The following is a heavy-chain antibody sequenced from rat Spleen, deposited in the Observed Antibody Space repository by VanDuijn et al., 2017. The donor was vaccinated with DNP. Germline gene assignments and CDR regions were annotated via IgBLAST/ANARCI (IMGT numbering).Heavy chain of an antibody. V-gene: IGHV5-22*01. D-gene: IGHD1-7*01. CDR1: GFTFSDYY. J-gene: IGHJ2*01. CDR3: ARGGYYGYFY. CDR2: ISYEGRST. Sequence: EVHLVESGGGLVQPGRSLKLSCAASGFTFSDYYMAWVRQAPKKGLEWVASISYEGRSTYYGDSVKGRFTISRDNTKRTLYLIMNSLRSEDTATYYCARGGYYGYFYWGQGVMVTVSS.